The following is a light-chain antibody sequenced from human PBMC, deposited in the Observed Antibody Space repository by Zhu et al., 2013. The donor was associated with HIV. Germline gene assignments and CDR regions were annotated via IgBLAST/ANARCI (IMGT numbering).Light chain of an antibody. J-gene: IGLJ2*01. Sequence: QSVVTQPPSASGTPGQRVTISCSGSSSNIGSNSVNWYQQLPGTAPKLLMYNNNQRPSGVPDRFSGSKSGTSASLAISGLQSEDETDYYCAAWDDSLNGVVFGGGTKLTVL. V-gene: IGLV1-44*01. CDR1: SSNIGSNS. CDR3: AAWDDSLNGVV. CDR2: NNN.